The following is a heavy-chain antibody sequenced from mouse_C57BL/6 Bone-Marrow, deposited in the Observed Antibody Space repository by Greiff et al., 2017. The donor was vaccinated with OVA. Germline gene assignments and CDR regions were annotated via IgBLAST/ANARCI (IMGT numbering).Heavy chain of an antibody. J-gene: IGHJ2*01. CDR2: ISGGGGNT. D-gene: IGHD3-2*02. Sequence: EVKLMESGGGLVKPGGSLKLSCAASGFTFSSYTMSWVRQTPEKRLEWVATISGGGGNTYYPDSVKGRFTISRDNAKNTLYLQMSSLRSEDTALYYCARHHSSGYVDYWGQGTTLTVSS. CDR3: ARHHSSGYVDY. CDR1: GFTFSSYT. V-gene: IGHV5-9*01.